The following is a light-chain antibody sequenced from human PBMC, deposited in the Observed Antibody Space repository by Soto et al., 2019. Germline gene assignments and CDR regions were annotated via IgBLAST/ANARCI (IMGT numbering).Light chain of an antibody. V-gene: IGKV1-5*03. CDR3: QQYDTYWT. CDR2: KAS. Sequence: DIQMTQSPSTLSASVGDRVIIACRASESISNWLAWYQQKPGKAPNLLIYKASSLKSGVPLRFSGSGSGTEFTLTINSLQPDDLATYYCQQYDTYWTFGQGTKVDIK. CDR1: ESISNW. J-gene: IGKJ1*01.